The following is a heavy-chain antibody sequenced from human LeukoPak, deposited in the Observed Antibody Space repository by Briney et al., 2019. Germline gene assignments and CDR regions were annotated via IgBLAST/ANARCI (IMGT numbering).Heavy chain of an antibody. V-gene: IGHV3-53*01. J-gene: IGHJ4*02. D-gene: IGHD3-22*01. Sequence: AGGSLRLACAASGFTVSSNYMSWVRQAPGKGLEWVSVTYSGGSTYYADSVKGRFTISRDNSKNTLYLQMNSLRAEDTAVYYCARAGYYYDSSGYYRTLYFDYWGQGTLVTVSS. CDR2: TYSGGST. CDR1: GFTVSSNY. CDR3: ARAGYYYDSSGYYRTLYFDY.